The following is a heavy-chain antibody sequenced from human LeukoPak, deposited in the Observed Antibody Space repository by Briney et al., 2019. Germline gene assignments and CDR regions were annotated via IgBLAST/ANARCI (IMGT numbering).Heavy chain of an antibody. CDR2: IIGPGGDT. CDR3: AKAAAERCASIKCYPFDS. J-gene: IGHJ4*02. Sequence: GGSLRLSCAASGFSFNNYVMSWVRQAPGKGLEWVASIIGPGGDTYHAGSVRGRFTISRDNSKNTLYLQMSHLRVEDTALYYCAKAAAERCASIKCYPFDSWGQGTLVAVSS. CDR1: GFSFNNYV. V-gene: IGHV3-23*01. D-gene: IGHD1-1*01.